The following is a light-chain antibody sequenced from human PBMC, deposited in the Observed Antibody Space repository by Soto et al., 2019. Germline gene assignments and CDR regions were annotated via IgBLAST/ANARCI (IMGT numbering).Light chain of an antibody. J-gene: IGLJ1*01. CDR3: CSYAGSYTFYV. Sequence: SALPQPRSVSGSPGQSVTISCPGTSSDVGGYNYVSWYQQHPGKAPKLMIYDVSKRPSGVPDRFSGSKSGNTASLTISGLQAEDEADYYCCSYAGSYTFYVFGTGTKVTVL. V-gene: IGLV2-11*01. CDR2: DVS. CDR1: SSDVGGYNY.